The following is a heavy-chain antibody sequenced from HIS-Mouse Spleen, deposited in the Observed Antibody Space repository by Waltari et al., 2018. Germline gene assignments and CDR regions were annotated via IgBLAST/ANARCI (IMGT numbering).Heavy chain of an antibody. CDR3: ARGLVAAGIFDY. Sequence: QVQLQESGPGLVKPSETLSPTCTVSGGSISSYYWSWIRQPPGKGLEWIGYIYYSGSTNYNPSLKSRITISVDTSKNQFSLKLSSVTAADTAVYYCARGLVAAGIFDYWGQGTLVTVSS. CDR1: GGSISSYY. V-gene: IGHV4-59*01. D-gene: IGHD1-26*01. CDR2: IYYSGST. J-gene: IGHJ4*02.